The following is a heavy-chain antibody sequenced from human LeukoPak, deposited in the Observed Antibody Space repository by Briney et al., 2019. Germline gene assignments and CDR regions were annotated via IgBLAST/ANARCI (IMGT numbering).Heavy chain of an antibody. J-gene: IGHJ4*02. V-gene: IGHV2-70*01. CDR2: IDWDDK. D-gene: IGHD3-22*01. CDR1: GFSLSTRGMC. CDR3: ARMTPSSGSI. Sequence: SRPALVKPTQPLTLTCTFSGFSLSTRGMCVSWIRQPPGKALEWLALIDWDDKYYSTSLKTRLTISKDTSKNQVVLTITNMDPVDTATYYCARMTPSSGSIWGQGTLVTVSS.